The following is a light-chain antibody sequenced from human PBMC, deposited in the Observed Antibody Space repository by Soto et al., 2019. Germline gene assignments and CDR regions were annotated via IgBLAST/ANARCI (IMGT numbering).Light chain of an antibody. CDR3: SSYSITTSLV. Sequence: QSALTQPASVSGSPGQAITISCTGTSSDVGGYNHVSWYQQRPGKAPKFLIYEVSKRPSGVSHRFSGSKSGNAASLTISGLQDEDEGDYYCSSYSITTSLVFGTGTKLTVL. CDR1: SSDVGGYNH. J-gene: IGLJ1*01. CDR2: EVS. V-gene: IGLV2-14*01.